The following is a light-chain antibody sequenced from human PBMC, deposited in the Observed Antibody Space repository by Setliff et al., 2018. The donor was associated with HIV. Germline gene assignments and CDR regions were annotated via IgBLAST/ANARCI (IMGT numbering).Light chain of an antibody. CDR2: EVS. CDR3: SSYRSGNTLV. J-gene: IGLJ1*01. Sequence: PASVSGSPGQSITISCTGTSSDVGGYKYVYWYQQHPGKAPKLMIYEVSNRPSGISNRFSGSKSGNTASLTISGLQAEDEADYYCSSYRSGNTLVFGTGTKVTVL. V-gene: IGLV2-14*01. CDR1: SSDVGGYKY.